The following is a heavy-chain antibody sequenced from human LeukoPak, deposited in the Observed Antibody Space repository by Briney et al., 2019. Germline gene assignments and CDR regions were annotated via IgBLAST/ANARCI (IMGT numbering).Heavy chain of an antibody. D-gene: IGHD3-3*01. J-gene: IGHJ4*02. CDR3: ASETPPYDLGYN. V-gene: IGHV4-34*01. CDR1: GGSFSGYY. Sequence: SETLSLTCAVYGGSFSGYYWSWIRQPPGKGLEWIGEINHSGSTNYNPSLKSRVTISVDTSKNQFSLKLSSVTAADTAVYYCASETPPYDLGYNWGQGTLVTVSS. CDR2: INHSGST.